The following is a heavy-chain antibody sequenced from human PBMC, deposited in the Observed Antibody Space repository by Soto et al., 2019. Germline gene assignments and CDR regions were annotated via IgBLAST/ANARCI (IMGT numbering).Heavy chain of an antibody. CDR2: INADNGDS. J-gene: IGHJ4*02. V-gene: IGHV1-3*01. Sequence: QVQLVQSGAEVKKPGASVKVSCNPSGYAFTSYTMHWVRQAPGQGLEWMGWINADNGDSKYSQKFQGRGTITRDTSASIAYMELSSLRAEDTAVYYCARDTGSGLRVEPGIFEYWGQGPLVTVSS. D-gene: IGHD1-26*01. CDR1: GYAFTSYT. CDR3: ARDTGSGLRVEPGIFEY.